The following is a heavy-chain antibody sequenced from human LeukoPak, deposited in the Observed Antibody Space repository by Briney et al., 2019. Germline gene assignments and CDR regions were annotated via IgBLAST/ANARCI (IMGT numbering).Heavy chain of an antibody. CDR2: INPNSGGT. D-gene: IGHD6-6*01. CDR3: ARDPEGSSDAFDI. J-gene: IGHJ3*02. V-gene: IGHV1-2*06. CDR1: GYTFTGYY. Sequence: ASVKVSCKASGYTFTGYYMHWVRQAPGHGLEWMGRINPNSGGTNYAQKFQGRVTMTRDTSISTAYMELSRLRSDDTAVYYCARDPEGSSDAFDIWGQGTMVTVSS.